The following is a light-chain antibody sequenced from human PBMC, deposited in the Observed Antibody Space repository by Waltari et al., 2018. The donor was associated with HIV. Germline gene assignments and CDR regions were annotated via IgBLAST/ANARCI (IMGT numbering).Light chain of an antibody. J-gene: IGLJ3*02. CDR1: SSDVGGYDS. CDR2: EVI. CDR3: CSYAGTYTYVL. Sequence: QSVLTQPRSVSGSPGQSVTISCTGTSSDVGGYDSVSWYLQHPGKVPKLIIYEVINRPSGVPDRFSGSKSGNTASLTISGLQTEDEADYFCCSYAGTYTYVLFGGGTKLTVL. V-gene: IGLV2-11*01.